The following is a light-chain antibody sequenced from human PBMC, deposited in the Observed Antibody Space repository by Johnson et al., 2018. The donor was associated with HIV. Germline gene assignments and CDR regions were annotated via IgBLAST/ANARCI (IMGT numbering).Light chain of an antibody. CDR2: ENN. CDR1: SSNIGNNY. J-gene: IGLJ1*01. CDR3: GIWDASLSPLYV. V-gene: IGLV1-51*02. Sequence: QSVLTQPPSVSAAPGQKVTISCSGSSSNIGNNYVSWYQQLPGTAPNLLIYENNKRPSGIPDRFSGSNSGTSATPGITALQTADEADYYCGIWDASLSPLYVFGTGTTITVL.